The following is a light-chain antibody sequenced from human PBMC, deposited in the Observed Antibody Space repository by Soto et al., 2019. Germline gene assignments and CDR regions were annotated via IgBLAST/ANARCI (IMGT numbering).Light chain of an antibody. CDR3: QKYNSAPRT. V-gene: IGKV1-27*01. CDR2: AAS. J-gene: IGKJ4*02. CDR1: QGISNY. Sequence: DVLMTQAPASLSASVGDRVTITCRASQGISNYLAWYQQKPGKVPKLLIYAASIMQSGVPSRFSGSGSGTDFTLTISSLQPEDVATYYCQKYNSAPRTFGGGTKVEIK.